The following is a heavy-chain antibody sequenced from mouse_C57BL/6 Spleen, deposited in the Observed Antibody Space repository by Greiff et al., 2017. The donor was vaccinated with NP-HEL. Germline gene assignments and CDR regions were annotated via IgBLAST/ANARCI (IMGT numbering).Heavy chain of an antibody. CDR3: ARGGSGYVPNSFDY. Sequence: QVQLKQPGAELVKPGASVKLSCKASGYTFTSYWMHWVKQRPGQGLEWIGMIHPNSGSTNYNEKFKSKATLTVDKSSSTAYMQLSSLTSEDSAVYYCARGGSGYVPNSFDYWGQGTTLTVSS. D-gene: IGHD3-2*02. J-gene: IGHJ2*01. CDR1: GYTFTSYW. CDR2: IHPNSGST. V-gene: IGHV1-64*01.